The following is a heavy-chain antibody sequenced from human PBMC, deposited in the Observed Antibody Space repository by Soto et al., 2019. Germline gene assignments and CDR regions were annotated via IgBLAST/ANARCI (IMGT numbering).Heavy chain of an antibody. CDR2: ISWNSGSI. Sequence: EVQLVESGGGLVQPGRSLGLSCAASGFTFDDYAMHWVRQAPGKGLEWVSGISWNSGSIGYADSVKGRFTISRDNAKNSLYLQMNSLRAEDTALYYCAKGAMTSVTIRLGLEGYYYMDVWGKGTTVTSSS. J-gene: IGHJ6*03. D-gene: IGHD4-17*01. V-gene: IGHV3-9*01. CDR1: GFTFDDYA. CDR3: AKGAMTSVTIRLGLEGYYYMDV.